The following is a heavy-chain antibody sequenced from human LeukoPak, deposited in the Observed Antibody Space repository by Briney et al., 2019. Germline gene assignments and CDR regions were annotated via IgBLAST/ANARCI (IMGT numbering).Heavy chain of an antibody. CDR3: TRDFDFSSAI. CDR1: GFTFNNYA. CDR2: ISPDGSTT. J-gene: IGHJ4*02. V-gene: IGHV3-74*01. D-gene: IGHD3-3*01. Sequence: GGSLRLSCVVSGFTFNNYAMAWVRQAPGKGLVWVSRISPDGSTTGHADSVKGRFTTSRDNAKNTLFLQMNSLRAEDTAVYYCTRDFDFSSAIWGQGTLVTVSS.